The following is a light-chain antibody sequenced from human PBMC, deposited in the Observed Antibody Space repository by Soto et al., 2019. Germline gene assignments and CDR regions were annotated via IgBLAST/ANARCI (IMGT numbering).Light chain of an antibody. CDR2: AAS. Sequence: DIQMTQSPSSLSASVGDRVTITCRASQSIYSSLNWYHQKPGKAPKLLIYAASNLQSGVPARFSSSGSGTDFTLSISSLQPEDFATYYCQQSYSAPYTFGQGTKLEI. J-gene: IGKJ2*01. V-gene: IGKV1-39*01. CDR3: QQSYSAPYT. CDR1: QSIYSS.